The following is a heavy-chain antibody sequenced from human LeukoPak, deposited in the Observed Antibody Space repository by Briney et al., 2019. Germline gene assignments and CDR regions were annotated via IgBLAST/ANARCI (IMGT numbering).Heavy chain of an antibody. CDR3: GRQWLRLTNWFDP. Sequence: SQTLSLTCTVSGGSISSSNYYWGWIRQPPGKGLEWIGSIYYSGSTYYNPSLKSRVTISVDTSKNQFSLKVRSVTAADTAVYYCGRQWLRLTNWFDPWGQGTLVTVSS. CDR2: IYYSGST. D-gene: IGHD5-12*01. V-gene: IGHV4-39*01. CDR1: GGSISSSNYY. J-gene: IGHJ5*02.